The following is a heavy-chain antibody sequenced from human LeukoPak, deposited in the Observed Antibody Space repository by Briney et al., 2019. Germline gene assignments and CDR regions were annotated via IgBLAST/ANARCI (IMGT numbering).Heavy chain of an antibody. CDR1: GFTFSSYS. J-gene: IGHJ3*02. CDR2: ISSSSSYI. V-gene: IGHV3-21*01. D-gene: IGHD3-3*01. CDR3: ARGGSIFPAAFDI. Sequence: GGSLRLSCAASGFTFSSYSMNWVRQAPGKGLEWVSSISSSSSYIYYADSVKGRFTISRDNAKNSLYLQMNSLRAEDTAVYYCARGGSIFPAAFDIWGQGTMVTVSS.